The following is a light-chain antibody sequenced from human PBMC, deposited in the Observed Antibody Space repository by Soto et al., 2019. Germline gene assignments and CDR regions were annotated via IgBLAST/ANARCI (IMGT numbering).Light chain of an antibody. Sequence: EIVLTQSPGTLSLSPGARATLSCRASQSVSSSYLAWYQRKPGQAPRLLIYGASSRATGTPDRFSGSGSGTDFNLTISRLEPEDFAMYYCQHYGSSPRTFGQGTKVEI. V-gene: IGKV3-20*01. CDR3: QHYGSSPRT. J-gene: IGKJ1*01. CDR2: GAS. CDR1: QSVSSSY.